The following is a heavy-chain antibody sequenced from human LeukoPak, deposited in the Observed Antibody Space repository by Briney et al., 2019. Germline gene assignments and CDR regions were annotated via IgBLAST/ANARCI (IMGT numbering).Heavy chain of an antibody. CDR1: GFTFSSYS. J-gene: IGHJ4*02. CDR3: AKRDVDFDC. Sequence: GGSLRLSCAASGFTFSSYSMNWVRQAPGKGLEWVSAITNSGGGTYYADSVKGRFTISRDNSKNTMYLQMNSLRVEDTAVYYCAKRDVDFDCWGQGTLVTVSS. CDR2: ITNSGGGT. V-gene: IGHV3-23*01.